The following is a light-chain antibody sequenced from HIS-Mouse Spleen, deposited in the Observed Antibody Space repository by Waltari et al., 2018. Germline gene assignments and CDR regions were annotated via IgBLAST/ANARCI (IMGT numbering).Light chain of an antibody. CDR2: EGS. V-gene: IGLV2-23*01. J-gene: IGLJ2*01. Sequence: QSALTQPASVSGSPGQSITISCTGTSSDVGSYNLVSWYQQHPGKAPKLMIYEGSKRPSGGSNRVSGSKSGNTASLTISGLQAEDEADYYCCSYAGSSTVVFGGGTKLTVL. CDR1: SSDVGSYNL. CDR3: CSYAGSSTVV.